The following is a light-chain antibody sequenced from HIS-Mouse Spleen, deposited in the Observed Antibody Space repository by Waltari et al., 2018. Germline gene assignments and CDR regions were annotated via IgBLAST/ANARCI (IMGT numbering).Light chain of an antibody. CDR2: EGS. Sequence: QSALTQPASVSGSPGQSIPISCTGTSSDFGSYNLVSWYQQHPGKAPKLMIYEGSKRPSGVSNRFSGSKSGNTASLTISGLQAEDEADYYCCSYAGSSTYVFGTGTKVTVL. CDR3: CSYAGSSTYV. V-gene: IGLV2-23*01. J-gene: IGLJ1*01. CDR1: SSDFGSYNL.